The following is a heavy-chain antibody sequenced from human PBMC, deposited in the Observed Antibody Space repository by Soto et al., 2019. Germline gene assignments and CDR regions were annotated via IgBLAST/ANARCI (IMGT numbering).Heavy chain of an antibody. Sequence: GSLSLSCAASGFTFSTYSMNWVRQAPGKGLEWVSSISSSSSYIYFADSVKGRFTISRDNAKNSLYLQMNSLRAEDTAVYYCARQYSSSNGSAFDIWGQGTKVTVSS. J-gene: IGHJ3*02. CDR3: ARQYSSSNGSAFDI. V-gene: IGHV3-21*01. CDR1: GFTFSTYS. D-gene: IGHD6-6*01. CDR2: ISSSSSYI.